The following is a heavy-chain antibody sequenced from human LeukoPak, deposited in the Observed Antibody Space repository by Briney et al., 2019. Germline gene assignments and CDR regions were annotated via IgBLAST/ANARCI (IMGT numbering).Heavy chain of an antibody. D-gene: IGHD3-3*01. CDR2: MNPNSGNT. V-gene: IGHV1-8*01. Sequence: GASVTVSCKASGYTFTSYDINWVRQAAGQGLEGMGWMNPNSGNTVYAQKFQGRVTMTRNTSISAAYMELSSLRSEDTAVYYCARGYDFWSGYDWFDPWGQGTLVTVSS. CDR3: ARGYDFWSGYDWFDP. J-gene: IGHJ5*02. CDR1: GYTFTSYD.